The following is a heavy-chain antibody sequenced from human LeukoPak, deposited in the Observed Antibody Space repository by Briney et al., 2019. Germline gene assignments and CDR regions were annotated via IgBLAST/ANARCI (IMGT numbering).Heavy chain of an antibody. CDR3: AKQGWDY. V-gene: IGHV3-30*02. D-gene: IGHD2-15*01. Sequence: GGSLRLSCVVSGFTFSTYGMHWVRQAPGKGLEWVTFIRDDGSNTYYADSVKGRFTISRDNSKNTLYLQMNSLTAEDTAVYYCAKQGWDYWGQGTLVTVSS. CDR1: GFTFSTYG. CDR2: IRDDGSNT. J-gene: IGHJ4*02.